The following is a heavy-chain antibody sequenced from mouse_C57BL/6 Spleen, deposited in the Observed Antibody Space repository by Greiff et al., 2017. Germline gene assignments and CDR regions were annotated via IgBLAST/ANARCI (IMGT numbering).Heavy chain of an antibody. D-gene: IGHD2-3*01. Sequence: EVMLVESGGGLVQPGGSMKLSCAASGFTFSDAWMDWVRQSPEKGLEWVAEIRNKANNHATYYAESVKGRFTISRGDSKSSVYLQMHSLRAEDTGTYYCSPPPYDGYYPFAYWGQGTLVTVSA. CDR2: IRNKANNHAT. CDR3: SPPPYDGYYPFAY. CDR1: GFTFSDAW. V-gene: IGHV6-6*01. J-gene: IGHJ3*01.